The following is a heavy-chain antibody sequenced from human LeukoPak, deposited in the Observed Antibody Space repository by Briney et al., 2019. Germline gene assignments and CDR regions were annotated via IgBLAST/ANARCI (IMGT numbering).Heavy chain of an antibody. CDR3: AREVLDVVEPGTNTIDY. CDR1: GFTFRDYT. Sequence: GGSLRLSCAAPGFTFRDYTMNWVRQAPGKGLEWVSAINKGGSFIKYADSVKGRFIVSRDNAKNLLFLQMNSLRVEDTALYFCAREVLDVVEPGTNTIDYRGQGTRVTVSS. V-gene: IGHV3-21*01. CDR2: INKGGSFI. D-gene: IGHD2-2*01. J-gene: IGHJ4*02.